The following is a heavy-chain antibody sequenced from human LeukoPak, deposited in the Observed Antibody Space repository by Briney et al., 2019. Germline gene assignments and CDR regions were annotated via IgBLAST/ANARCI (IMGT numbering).Heavy chain of an antibody. CDR3: ARDRGYFGN. J-gene: IGHJ4*02. CDR1: GFTISNNH. Sequence: GGSLRLSCAASGFTISNNHITWVRQAPGGGLEWVSLIYSGGATHYADSVKGRFTISRDNSKNTLFLQMNSLRAEDTAVYYCARDRGYFGNWGQGTLVTVSS. D-gene: IGHD3-10*01. CDR2: IYSGGAT. V-gene: IGHV3-66*01.